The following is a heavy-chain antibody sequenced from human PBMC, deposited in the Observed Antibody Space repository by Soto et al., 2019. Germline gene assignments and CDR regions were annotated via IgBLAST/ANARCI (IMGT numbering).Heavy chain of an antibody. CDR1: GFTFRSYS. D-gene: IGHD2-2*01. CDR3: ARDLIVVVPAATNPPDY. CDR2: ISSSSSYI. Sequence: GGSLTLSCAPFGFTFRSYSMNRVPPAPVKGLEGVSSISSSSSYIYYADSVKGRFTISRDNAKNSLYLQMNSLRAEDTAVYYCARDLIVVVPAATNPPDYWGKGXLVTVSS. J-gene: IGHJ4*02. V-gene: IGHV3-21*01.